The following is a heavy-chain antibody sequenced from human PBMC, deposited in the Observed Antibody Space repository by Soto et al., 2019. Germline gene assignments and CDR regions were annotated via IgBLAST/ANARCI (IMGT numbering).Heavy chain of an antibody. CDR1: GFTFRSYV. J-gene: IGHJ4*02. V-gene: IGHV3-33*05. CDR2: TSYDGSNN. D-gene: IGHD3-16*01. CDR3: ARWGTTGGLDV. Sequence: QVQLVESGGGVVQPGTSLRLSCVGSGFTFRSYVIHWVRQAPGKGLEWVALTSYDGSNNFYGDSVKGRFPISRDNSRNTGELQMESLRLEVTALYYCARWGTTGGLDVWCQGTLVSVSS.